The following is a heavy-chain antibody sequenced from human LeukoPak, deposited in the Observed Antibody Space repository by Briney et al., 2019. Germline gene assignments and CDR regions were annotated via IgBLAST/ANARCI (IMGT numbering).Heavy chain of an antibody. D-gene: IGHD3-10*01. J-gene: IGHJ3*02. Sequence: GGSLRLSCAASGFTFSTHGMNWVRQAPGKGPEWVSFIDTTTSYKYYADSVKGRFTISRDNAKNSLYLQMNSLRADDTAFYYCARGRSITILRGVAISDGFDIWGQGTMVTVSS. CDR2: IDTTTSYK. CDR3: ARGRSITILRGVAISDGFDI. V-gene: IGHV3-21*01. CDR1: GFTFSTHG.